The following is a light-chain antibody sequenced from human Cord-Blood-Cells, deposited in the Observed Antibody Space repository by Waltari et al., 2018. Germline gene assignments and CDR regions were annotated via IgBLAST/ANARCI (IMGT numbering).Light chain of an antibody. CDR3: QQRSNWPPTT. CDR2: DAS. Sequence: ATLSLSPGERATLSCRASQSVSSYLAWYQQKPGQAPRLLIYDASNRATGIPARFSGSGSGTDFTLTISSLEPEDFAVYYCQQRSNWPPTTFGQGTRLEIK. J-gene: IGKJ5*01. V-gene: IGKV3-11*01. CDR1: QSVSSY.